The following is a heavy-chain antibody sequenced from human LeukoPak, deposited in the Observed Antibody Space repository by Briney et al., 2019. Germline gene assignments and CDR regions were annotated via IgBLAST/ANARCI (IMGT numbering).Heavy chain of an antibody. J-gene: IGHJ6*03. CDR3: ATLDAAMNPPYYYYMDV. Sequence: GESLKISCKGSGYSFTSYWIGWVRQMPGKGLEWMGIIYPGDSDTRYSPSFQGQVTISADKSISTAYLQWSSLKASDTAMYYCATLDAAMNPPYYYYMDVWGKGTTVTASS. CDR1: GYSFTSYW. V-gene: IGHV5-51*01. D-gene: IGHD5-18*01. CDR2: IYPGDSDT.